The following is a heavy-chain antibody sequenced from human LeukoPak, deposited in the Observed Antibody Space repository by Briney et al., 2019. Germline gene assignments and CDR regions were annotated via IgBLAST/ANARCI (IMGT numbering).Heavy chain of an antibody. D-gene: IGHD6-13*01. CDR3: ARGPSSSWYGNWFDP. CDR1: GFTFSSYA. J-gene: IGHJ5*02. V-gene: IGHV3-64*01. Sequence: GGSLRLSCAASGFTFSSYAMHWVRQAPGKGVEYVSAISSNGGSTYYANSVKGRFTISRDNSKNTLYLQMGSLRAEDMAVYYCARGPSSSWYGNWFDPWGQGTLVTVSS. CDR2: ISSNGGST.